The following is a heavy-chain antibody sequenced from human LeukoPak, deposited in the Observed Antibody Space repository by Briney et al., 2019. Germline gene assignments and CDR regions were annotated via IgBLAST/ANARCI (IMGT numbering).Heavy chain of an antibody. J-gene: IGHJ6*03. V-gene: IGHV3-30*03. Sequence: GRSLRLSCAASEFTFSNVGMHWVRQAPGKGLKWVAVISYDGSIKYYEDSVKGRFTISRDNSKNTLYLQMNSLRAEDTAVYYCAREQTENYMDVWGKGTTVTVSS. D-gene: IGHD1-14*01. CDR2: ISYDGSIK. CDR3: AREQTENYMDV. CDR1: EFTFSNVG.